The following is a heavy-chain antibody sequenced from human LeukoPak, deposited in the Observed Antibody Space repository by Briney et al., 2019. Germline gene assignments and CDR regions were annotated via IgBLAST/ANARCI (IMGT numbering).Heavy chain of an antibody. CDR1: GFSFTSNW. D-gene: IGHD3-22*01. CDR2: MNPNSGNT. V-gene: IGHV1-8*01. Sequence: KISCKGSGFSFTSNWIGWVRQATGQGLEWMGWMNPNSGNTGYAQKFQGRVTMTRNTSISTAYMELSSLRSEDTAVYYCARTHYYDSSGPWGQGTMVTVSS. CDR3: ARTHYYDSSGP. J-gene: IGHJ3*01.